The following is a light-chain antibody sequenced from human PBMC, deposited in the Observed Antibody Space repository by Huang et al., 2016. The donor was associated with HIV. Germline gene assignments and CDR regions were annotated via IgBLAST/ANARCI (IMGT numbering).Light chain of an antibody. CDR1: QIVSSNY. CDR2: GAS. Sequence: EIVLTQSPGTLSLSPGERAALSCRASQIVSSNYLAWYQQKPGQAPRLLIYGASSRATGTPDMFSGSGSGTDFTLTISRLEPEDFAVYYCQQFGTSPLTFGGGTKVEI. CDR3: QQFGTSPLT. V-gene: IGKV3-20*01. J-gene: IGKJ4*01.